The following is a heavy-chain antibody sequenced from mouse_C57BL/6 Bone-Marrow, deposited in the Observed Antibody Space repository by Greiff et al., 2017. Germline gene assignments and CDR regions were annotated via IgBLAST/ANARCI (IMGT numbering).Heavy chain of an antibody. CDR1: VYTFPSYG. D-gene: IGHD1-1*01. V-gene: IGHV1-81*01. CDR2: FYPRSGNT. J-gene: IGHJ2*01. CDR3: ARFTTVVADY. Sequence: QVQLQQSGAELARPGASVKLSCKASVYTFPSYGISWVKQGTGQGLEWIGEFYPRSGNTSYNEKFKGKATLTADKASSTAYMELRRLTSEDSAVYFCARFTTVVADYWGQGTTLTVSS.